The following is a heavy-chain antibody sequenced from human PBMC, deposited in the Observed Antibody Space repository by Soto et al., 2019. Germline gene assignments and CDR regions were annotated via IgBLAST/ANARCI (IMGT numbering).Heavy chain of an antibody. V-gene: IGHV1-69*13. D-gene: IGHD2-15*01. J-gene: IGHJ6*02. CDR1: GGTFSSYA. CDR3: ARSLYCSGGSCYSGYYYYYGMDV. CDR2: IIPIFGTA. Sequence: GASVKVSCKASGGTFSSYAIRWVRQAPGQGLEWMGGIIPIFGTANYAQKFQGRVTITADESTSTAYMELSSLRSEDTAVYYCARSLYCSGGSCYSGYYYYYGMDVWGQGTTVTVSS.